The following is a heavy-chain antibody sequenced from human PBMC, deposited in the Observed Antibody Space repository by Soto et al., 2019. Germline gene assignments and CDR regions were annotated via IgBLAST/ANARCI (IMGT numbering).Heavy chain of an antibody. CDR3: AKDPNIVVVPPTTGGMDV. V-gene: IGHV1-2*02. Sequence: QVQLVQSGAEVKRPGASVKVSCKASGYTFTDYSMHWVRQAPGQGLEWMGWINPNSGGTNYAQKFQGRVTMTRVTPISTAYMELSSLRSDETALYYCAKDPNIVVVPPTTGGMDVWGQGTTVTVSS. J-gene: IGHJ6*02. CDR1: GYTFTDYS. CDR2: INPNSGGT. D-gene: IGHD2-2*01.